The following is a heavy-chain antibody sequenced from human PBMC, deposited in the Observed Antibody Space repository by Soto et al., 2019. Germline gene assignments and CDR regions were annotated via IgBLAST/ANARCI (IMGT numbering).Heavy chain of an antibody. J-gene: IGHJ4*02. V-gene: IGHV3-23*01. D-gene: IGHD3-22*01. CDR2: ISRYGDIT. CDR3: AKDRYLDHDSRGYLFDN. Sequence: EVQLLESGGDLIQPGGSLRLSCAASGFTFNIYAMTWVRQAPGKGLEWVSAISRYGDITYYADSVAGRFSISRDNSKNTLYLQMNSLGAEDTAVYYCAKDRYLDHDSRGYLFDNWGQGTLVTVSS. CDR1: GFTFNIYA.